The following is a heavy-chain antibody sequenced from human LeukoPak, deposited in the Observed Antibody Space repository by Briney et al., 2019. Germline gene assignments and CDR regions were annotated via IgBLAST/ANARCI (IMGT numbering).Heavy chain of an antibody. CDR3: ARSTYYDFWSGSGWFDP. D-gene: IGHD3-3*01. CDR2: IYYSGST. CDR1: GTSTRSFY. J-gene: IGHJ5*02. V-gene: IGHV4-59*01. Sequence: SETLSLTCTVSGTSTRSFYWSWIRQPPGKGLEWIGYIYYSGSTNYNPSLKSRVTISVDTSKNQFSLKPSSVTAADTAVYYCARSTYYDFWSGSGWFDPWGQGTLVTVSS.